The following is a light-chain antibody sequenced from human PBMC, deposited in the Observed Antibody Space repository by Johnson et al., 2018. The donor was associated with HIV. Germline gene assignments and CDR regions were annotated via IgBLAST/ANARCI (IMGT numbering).Light chain of an antibody. CDR1: SSNIGNNY. V-gene: IGLV1-51*02. J-gene: IGLJ1*01. CDR3: GTWDSSLREIV. Sequence: QPVLTQPPSVSAAPGQKVTISCSGSSSNIGNNYVSWYQQLPGTAPKLLIYENNKRPSGIPDRFSGSKSGTSATLGITGLQTGDEADYYCGTWDSSLREIVFGPGTKVTVL. CDR2: ENN.